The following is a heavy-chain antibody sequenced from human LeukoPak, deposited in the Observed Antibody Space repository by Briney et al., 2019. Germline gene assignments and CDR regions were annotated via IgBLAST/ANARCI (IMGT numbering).Heavy chain of an antibody. CDR3: ARLRGQYSYGWRYCFDY. J-gene: IGHJ4*02. V-gene: IGHV5-51*01. CDR1: GYSFTSYW. D-gene: IGHD5-18*01. Sequence: GESLMISCKGSGYSFTSYWIGWVRQMPGKGLERMGIIYPGDSDARFRPSFQGQVTFSADKSISTAYLQWSSLKASDTAMYYFARLRGQYSYGWRYCFDYWGQGTLVTVSS. CDR2: IYPGDSDA.